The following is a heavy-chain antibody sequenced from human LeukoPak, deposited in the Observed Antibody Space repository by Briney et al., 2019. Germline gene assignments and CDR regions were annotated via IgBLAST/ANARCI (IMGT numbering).Heavy chain of an antibody. Sequence: ASVKVSCKASGGTFSSYAISWLRQAPGQGLEWMGGIISIFGTANYAQKFQGRVTITADESTSTAYMELSSLRSEDTAVYYCARERNWAIDYWGQGTLVTVSS. CDR2: IISIFGTA. J-gene: IGHJ4*02. CDR3: ARERNWAIDY. CDR1: GGTFSSYA. V-gene: IGHV1-69*13. D-gene: IGHD7-27*01.